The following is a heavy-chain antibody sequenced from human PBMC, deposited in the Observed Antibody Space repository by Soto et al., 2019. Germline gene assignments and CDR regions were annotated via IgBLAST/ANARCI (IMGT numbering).Heavy chain of an antibody. CDR3: AGEAGSSGEYYYFDY. V-gene: IGHV1-69*01. CDR2: YIPIFGTA. D-gene: IGHD3-22*01. J-gene: IGHJ4*02. Sequence: QVQLVQSGAEVKKPGSSVKVSCKASGGTFSSYAISWVRQAPGQGLEWMGGYIPIFGTANNAQKFQGRVTMTADEATSRAYMEVSSLRSEDTAVYYCAGEAGSSGEYYYFDYWGQGTLVTVSS. CDR1: GGTFSSYA.